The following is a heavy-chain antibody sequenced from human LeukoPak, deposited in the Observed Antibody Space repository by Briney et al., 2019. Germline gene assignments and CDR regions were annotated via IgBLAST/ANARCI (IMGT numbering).Heavy chain of an antibody. V-gene: IGHV3-53*01. CDR3: AKAEYSSSWYGRGNDY. D-gene: IGHD6-13*01. J-gene: IGHJ4*02. CDR2: IYSGGST. CDR1: GFTVSSNY. Sequence: GGSLRLSCAASGFTVSSNYMSWVRQAPGKGLEWVSVIYSGGSTYYADSVKGRFTISRDNSKNTLYLQMNSLRAEDTAVYYCAKAEYSSSWYGRGNDYWGQGTLVTVSS.